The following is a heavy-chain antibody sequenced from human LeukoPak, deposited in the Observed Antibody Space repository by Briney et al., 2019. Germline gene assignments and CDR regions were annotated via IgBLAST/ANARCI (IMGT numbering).Heavy chain of an antibody. CDR1: GGSISSYY. V-gene: IGHV4-59*01. D-gene: IGHD6-13*01. J-gene: IGHJ4*02. Sequence: ETLSLTCAVSGGSISSYYWSWIWQPPGKGLEWIGYIYYSGSTNYNPSLKSRVTISVDTSKNQFSLKLSSVTAADTAVYYCARQEQLEIDYWGQGTLVTVSS. CDR2: IYYSGST. CDR3: ARQEQLEIDY.